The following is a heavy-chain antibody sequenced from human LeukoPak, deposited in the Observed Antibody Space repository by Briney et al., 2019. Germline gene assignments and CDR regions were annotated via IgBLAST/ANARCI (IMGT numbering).Heavy chain of an antibody. CDR2: ISAYNGNT. Sequence: ASVKVSCKASGYTFNSYGISWVRQAPGQGLEWMGWISAYNGNTNYAQKLQGRVTKTTDTSTSTAYMELRRLRSDDTAVYYCARDRAAAANWFDPWGQGTLVTVSS. CDR1: GYTFNSYG. J-gene: IGHJ5*02. CDR3: ARDRAAAANWFDP. V-gene: IGHV1-18*01. D-gene: IGHD2-2*01.